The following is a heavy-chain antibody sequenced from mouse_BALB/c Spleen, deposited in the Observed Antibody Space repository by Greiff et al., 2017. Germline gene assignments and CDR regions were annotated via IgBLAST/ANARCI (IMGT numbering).Heavy chain of an antibody. Sequence: EVHLVESGGGLVKPGGSLKLSCAASGFTFSDYYMYWVRQTPEKRLEWVATISDGGSYTYYPDSVKGRFTISRDNAKNNLYLQMSSLKSEDTAMYYCARDSLSYWYFDVWGAGTTVTVSS. CDR1: GFTFSDYY. V-gene: IGHV5-4*02. CDR2: ISDGGSYT. CDR3: ARDSLSYWYFDV. D-gene: IGHD6-1*01. J-gene: IGHJ1*01.